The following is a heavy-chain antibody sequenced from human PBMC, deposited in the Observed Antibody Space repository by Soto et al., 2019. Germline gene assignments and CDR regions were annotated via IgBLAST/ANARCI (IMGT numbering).Heavy chain of an antibody. V-gene: IGHV4-30-4*01. D-gene: IGHD6-19*01. Sequence: SETLSLTCTVSGASISSGDSYWNWIRQPPGKGLEWIGYIYYSGSTYNNPSLKSRLTISLDTSRNQFSLKLSSVTAEDTAIYYCAKGGSGGWLFFDHWGQGTPVTVSS. CDR3: AKGGSGGWLFFDH. CDR1: GASISSGDSY. CDR2: IYYSGST. J-gene: IGHJ4*02.